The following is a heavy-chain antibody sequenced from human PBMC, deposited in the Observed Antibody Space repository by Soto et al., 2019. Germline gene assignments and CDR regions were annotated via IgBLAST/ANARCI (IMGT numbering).Heavy chain of an antibody. D-gene: IGHD3-9*01. J-gene: IGHJ5*02. CDR3: ARVWVHYDILTGYQDHNWLDP. CDR2: IYYSGST. V-gene: IGHV4-31*03. CDR1: GGSISSGGYY. Sequence: PSETLSLTCTVSGGSISSGGYYWSWIRQHPGKGLEWIGYIYYSGSTYYNPSLKSRVTISVDTSKNQFSLKLSSVTAADTAVYYCARVWVHYDILTGYQDHNWLDPWGQGTLVTVSS.